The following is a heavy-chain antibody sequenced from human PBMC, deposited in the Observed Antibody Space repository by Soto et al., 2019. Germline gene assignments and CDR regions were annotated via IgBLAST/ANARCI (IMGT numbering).Heavy chain of an antibody. Sequence: GESLKISCAASGFTFSSYSMNWVRQAPGKGLEWVSSISSSSSYIYYADSVKGRFTISRDNAKNSLYLQMNSLRAEDTAVYYCARDTVVVPADINWYDPWGQGTLVTVSS. CDR2: ISSSSSYI. J-gene: IGHJ5*02. CDR1: GFTFSSYS. D-gene: IGHD2-2*01. CDR3: ARDTVVVPADINWYDP. V-gene: IGHV3-21*01.